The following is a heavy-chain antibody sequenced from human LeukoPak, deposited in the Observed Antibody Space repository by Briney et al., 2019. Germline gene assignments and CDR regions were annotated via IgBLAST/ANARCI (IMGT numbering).Heavy chain of an antibody. CDR3: ARDGMSSGWTQPADAFDI. CDR2: INPSGGST. V-gene: IGHV1-46*01. J-gene: IGHJ3*02. Sequence: ASVKVSCKASGYTFTSYYMHWVRQAPGQGLEWMGIINPSGGSTSYAQKFQGRVTMTRDTSTSTVYMELSSLRSEDTAVYYCARDGMSSGWTQPADAFDIWGQGTMVTVSS. CDR1: GYTFTSYY. D-gene: IGHD6-19*01.